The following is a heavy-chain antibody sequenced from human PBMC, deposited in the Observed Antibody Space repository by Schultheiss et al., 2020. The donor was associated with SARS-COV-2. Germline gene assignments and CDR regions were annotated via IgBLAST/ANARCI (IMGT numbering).Heavy chain of an antibody. CDR1: GFTFSSYA. D-gene: IGHD5-24*01. CDR3: AAEGGWLQFDY. V-gene: IGHV3-30*07. Sequence: GGSLRLSCAASGFTFSSYAMHWVRQAPGKGLEWVAVIWYDGSNKYYADSVKGRFTISRDNSKNTLYLQMNSLRAEDTAVYYCAAEGGWLQFDYWGQGTLVTVSS. J-gene: IGHJ4*02. CDR2: IWYDGSNK.